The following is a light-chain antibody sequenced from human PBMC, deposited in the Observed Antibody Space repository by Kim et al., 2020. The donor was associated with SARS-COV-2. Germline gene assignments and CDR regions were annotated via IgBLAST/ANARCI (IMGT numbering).Light chain of an antibody. CDR2: NNN. CDR3: AAWDDTLNGRV. CDR1: SSNLGSNS. V-gene: IGLV1-44*01. J-gene: IGLJ3*02. Sequence: GQRVTMSCSGGSSNLGSNSVHWYQHLPRTAPKLLIYNNNQRPSGVPGRFSASKSGTSASLVISGLQSEDEADYYCAAWDDTLNGRVFGGGTQLTVL.